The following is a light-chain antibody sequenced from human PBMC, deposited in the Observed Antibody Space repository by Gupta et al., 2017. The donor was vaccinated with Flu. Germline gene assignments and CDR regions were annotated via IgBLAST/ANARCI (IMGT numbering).Light chain of an antibody. J-gene: IGLJ1*01. Sequence: AVVPQEPPLTVSPGGTVTLTCGSSSAAVTSSHSPYWFQQKPGQDPRTLIYDTSNRHPWTPARFSGSRVGDKAALTLSGAQPEDEADYDCWLSYIGAYVFGTGTTVTVL. CDR1: SAAVTSSHS. CDR3: WLSYIGAYV. CDR2: DTS. V-gene: IGLV7-46*01.